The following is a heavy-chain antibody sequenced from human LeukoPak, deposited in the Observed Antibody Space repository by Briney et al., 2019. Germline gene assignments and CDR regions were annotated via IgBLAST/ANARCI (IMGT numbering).Heavy chain of an antibody. D-gene: IGHD3-22*01. Sequence: GVSLRLSCAASGFTFSSYAMSWVRQAPGKGLEWVSAISGSGGSTYYADSVKGRFTISRDNSKNTLYLQMNSLRAEDAAVYYCAKISDSSGYYFYFDYWGQGTLVTVSS. CDR2: ISGSGGST. J-gene: IGHJ4*02. V-gene: IGHV3-23*01. CDR3: AKISDSSGYYFYFDY. CDR1: GFTFSSYA.